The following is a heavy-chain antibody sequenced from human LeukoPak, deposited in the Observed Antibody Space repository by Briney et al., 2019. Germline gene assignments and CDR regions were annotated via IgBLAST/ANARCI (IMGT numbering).Heavy chain of an antibody. CDR2: ISAYNGNT. J-gene: IGHJ4*02. CDR1: GYTFTSYG. Sequence: ASVKVSCKASGYTFTSYGISWVRQAPAQGLEWMGWISAYNGNTNYAQKLQGRVTMTTDTSTSTAYMELRSLRSDDTAVYYCARCIAARRYFQGELDYWGQGTLVTVSS. D-gene: IGHD6-6*01. V-gene: IGHV1-18*01. CDR3: ARCIAARRYFQGELDY.